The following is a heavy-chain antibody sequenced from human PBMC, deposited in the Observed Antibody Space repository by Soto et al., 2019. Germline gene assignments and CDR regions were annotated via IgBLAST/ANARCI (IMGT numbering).Heavy chain of an antibody. CDR2: INAGNGNT. CDR1: GYTFTSYA. Sequence: ASVKVSCKASGYTFTSYAMHWVRQAPGQRLEWMGWINAGNGNTKYSQKFQGRVTITRDTSASTAYMELSSLRSEDTAVYYCARSAQFGELLLHMRDFFHWFDPWGQGTLVTVSS. J-gene: IGHJ5*02. D-gene: IGHD3-10*01. CDR3: ARSAQFGELLLHMRDFFHWFDP. V-gene: IGHV1-3*01.